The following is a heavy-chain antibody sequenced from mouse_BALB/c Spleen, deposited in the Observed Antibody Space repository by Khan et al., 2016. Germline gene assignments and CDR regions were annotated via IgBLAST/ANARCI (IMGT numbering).Heavy chain of an antibody. J-gene: IGHJ1*01. D-gene: IGHD1-1*01. CDR3: ARFYCGSSYWYFDV. CDR1: GYTFTNYW. Sequence: QIQLVQSGAELVRPGTSVKISCKASGYTFTNYWLGWVKQRPGHGLEWIGDIYPGGGYTNYNEKFKGKATLTADTSSSTAYMQLSSLTSEDSAVYFCARFYCGSSYWYFDVWGAGTTVTVSS. V-gene: IGHV1-63*02. CDR2: IYPGGGYT.